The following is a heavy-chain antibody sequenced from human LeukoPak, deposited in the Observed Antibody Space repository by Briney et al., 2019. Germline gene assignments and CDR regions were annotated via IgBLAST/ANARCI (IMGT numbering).Heavy chain of an antibody. D-gene: IGHD5-24*01. CDR3: ARRRWLQSPFDY. CDR2: IYYSGCT. Sequence: SETLSLTCTVSGDSISPYYWSWIRQPPGKGLEWIGYIYYSGCTNYNPSLKSRVTISVDTSKNQFSLKLSSVPAADTAVYYCARRRWLQSPFDYWGQGTLVTVSS. CDR1: GDSISPYY. V-gene: IGHV4-59*12. J-gene: IGHJ4*02.